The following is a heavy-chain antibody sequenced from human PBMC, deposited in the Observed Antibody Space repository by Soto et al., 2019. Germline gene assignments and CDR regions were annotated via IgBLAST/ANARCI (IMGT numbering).Heavy chain of an antibody. J-gene: IGHJ4*02. CDR2: IIPIFGTA. V-gene: IGHV1-69*01. Sequence: QVQLVQSGAEVKKPGSSVKVSCKASGGTFSSYAISWVRQAPGQGLEWMGGIIPIFGTANYAQKFQGRVTITADESTSTAYMELSSLSSEDTAVYYCARAHYYGSGSYYKGMGYWGQGTLVTVSS. D-gene: IGHD3-10*01. CDR3: ARAHYYGSGSYYKGMGY. CDR1: GGTFSSYA.